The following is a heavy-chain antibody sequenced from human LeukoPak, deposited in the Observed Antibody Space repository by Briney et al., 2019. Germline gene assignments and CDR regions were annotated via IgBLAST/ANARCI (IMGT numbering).Heavy chain of an antibody. CDR2: VNHSGRT. V-gene: IGHV4-34*01. D-gene: IGHD2-2*01. Sequence: SEALSLTCAVYGGSFSGYYWSWIRQPPGKGLGWIVEVNHSGRTNDNPSLKSRVTISLDTSKNQFSLRRSCVSAAGTAIYYCAPQNFYRYCRSASCYRPSYYYYMDVWGKGTTVTISS. J-gene: IGHJ6*03. CDR1: GGSFSGYY. CDR3: APQNFYRYCRSASCYRPSYYYYMDV.